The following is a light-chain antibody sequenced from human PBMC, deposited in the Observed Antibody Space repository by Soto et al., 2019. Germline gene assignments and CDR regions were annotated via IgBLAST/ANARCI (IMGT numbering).Light chain of an antibody. J-gene: IGKJ2*01. CDR3: QQCGNAPYT. CDR1: QSVSSSY. V-gene: IGKV3-20*01. CDR2: GAS. Sequence: EIVLTQSPGTLSLSPGERATLSCRASQSVSSSYLAWYQQKPGQAPRLLVFGASSRVPGILERFSGSGSGTDFTLSISRLEPEDFAVYYCQQCGNAPYTFGQGTNLEIK.